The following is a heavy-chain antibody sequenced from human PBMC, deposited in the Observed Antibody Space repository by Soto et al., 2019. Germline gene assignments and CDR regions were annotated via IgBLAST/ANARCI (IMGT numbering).Heavy chain of an antibody. J-gene: IGHJ4*02. Sequence: QVQLVESGGGVVQPGRSLRLSCAASGFTFSSYAMHWVRQAPGKGLEWVAVISYGGSNKYYADSVKGRFTISRDNSKNTLYLQMNSLRAEDTAVYYCAREKYSYGIREFDYWGQGTLVTVSS. V-gene: IGHV3-30-3*01. CDR1: GFTFSSYA. CDR3: AREKYSYGIREFDY. CDR2: ISYGGSNK. D-gene: IGHD5-18*01.